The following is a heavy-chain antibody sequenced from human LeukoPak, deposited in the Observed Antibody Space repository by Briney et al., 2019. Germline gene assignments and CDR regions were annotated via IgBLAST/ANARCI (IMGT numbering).Heavy chain of an antibody. Sequence: SETLSLTCTVSGGSISSYYWSWIRQPPGKGLEWIGEINHSGSTNYNPSLKSRVTISVDTSKNQFSLKLSSVTAADTAVYYCARHSSGYYIYWGQGTLVTVSS. V-gene: IGHV4-34*01. CDR2: INHSGST. J-gene: IGHJ4*02. CDR1: GGSISSYY. CDR3: ARHSSGYYIY. D-gene: IGHD3-22*01.